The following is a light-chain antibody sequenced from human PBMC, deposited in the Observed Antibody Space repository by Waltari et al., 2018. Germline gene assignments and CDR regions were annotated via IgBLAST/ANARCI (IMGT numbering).Light chain of an antibody. CDR2: EVS. CDR3: SSYAGSNKFVV. V-gene: IGLV2-8*01. Sequence: QSALTQPPSPSGSPGPSVTIPCTGTSSDVGGYNYVFLFQQHPGKAPKLMIYEVSKRPSGVPDRFSGSKSGNTASLTVSGLQAEDEADYYCSSYAGSNKFVVFGGGTKLTVL. J-gene: IGLJ2*01. CDR1: SSDVGGYNY.